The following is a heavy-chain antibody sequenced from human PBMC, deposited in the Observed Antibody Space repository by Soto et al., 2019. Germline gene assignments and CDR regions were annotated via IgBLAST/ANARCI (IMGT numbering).Heavy chain of an antibody. Sequence: EVQLVESGGGLVQPGGSLRLSCAASGFAFSSYWMHWDRQAPGKGLVWVSRINSDGSSTNYADSVKGRFTISRDNAKNTLYLQMNSLRAEDTAVYYCARDQTAGDWFDPWGQGTLVTVSS. J-gene: IGHJ5*02. CDR1: GFAFSSYW. V-gene: IGHV3-74*01. CDR2: INSDGSST. CDR3: ARDQTAGDWFDP. D-gene: IGHD2-21*02.